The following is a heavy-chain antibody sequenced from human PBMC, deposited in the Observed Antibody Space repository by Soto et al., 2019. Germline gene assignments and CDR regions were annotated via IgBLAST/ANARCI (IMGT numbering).Heavy chain of an antibody. CDR3: ARQGALRYSGAYYGMDV. CDR1: GGSISSSSYY. J-gene: IGHJ6*02. D-gene: IGHD3-9*01. Sequence: PSETLSLTCTVSGGSISSSSYYWGWIRQPPGKGLEWIGSIYYSGSTYYNPSLKSRVTISVDTSKNQFSLKLSSVTAADTAVYYCARQGALRYSGAYYGMDVWGQGTTVTVSS. CDR2: IYYSGST. V-gene: IGHV4-39*01.